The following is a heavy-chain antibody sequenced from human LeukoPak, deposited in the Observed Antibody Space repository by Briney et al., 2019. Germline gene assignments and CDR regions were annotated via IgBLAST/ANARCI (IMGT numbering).Heavy chain of an antibody. J-gene: IGHJ4*02. CDR1: GYTFTGYY. Sequence: ASVKVSCKASGYTFTGYYMHWVRQAPGQGLKWMGWINPNSGGTNYAQKFQGRVTMTRDTSISTAYMELSRLRSDDTAVYYCARAFWESGSFSSFYYFDYWGQGTLVTVSS. V-gene: IGHV1-2*02. CDR2: INPNSGGT. CDR3: ARAFWESGSFSSFYYFDY. D-gene: IGHD1-26*01.